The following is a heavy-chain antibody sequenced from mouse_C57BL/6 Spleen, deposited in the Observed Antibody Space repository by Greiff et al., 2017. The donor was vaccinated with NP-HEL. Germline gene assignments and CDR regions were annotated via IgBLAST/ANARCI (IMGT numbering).Heavy chain of an antibody. J-gene: IGHJ2*01. V-gene: IGHV1-55*01. Sequence: QVQLQQPGAELVKPGASVKMSCKASGYTFTSYWITWVKQRPGQGLEWIGDIYPGSGSTNYNEKFKSKATLTVDTSSSTAYMQLSSLTSEDSAVYYCASPYYYGSSSYYFDYWGQGTTLTVSS. CDR2: IYPGSGST. D-gene: IGHD1-1*01. CDR3: ASPYYYGSSSYYFDY. CDR1: GYTFTSYW.